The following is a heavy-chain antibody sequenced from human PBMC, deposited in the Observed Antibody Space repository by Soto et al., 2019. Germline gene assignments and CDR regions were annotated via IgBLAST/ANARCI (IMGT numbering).Heavy chain of an antibody. Sequence: SETLSLTCTVSGCSISSYYWSWIRQPPGKGLEWIGYIYYSGSTNYNPSLKSRVTISVDTSKNQFSLKLSSVTAADTAVYYCARESNPIAAADPGGNWFDPWGQGTLVTVSS. CDR1: GCSISSYY. J-gene: IGHJ5*02. D-gene: IGHD6-13*01. CDR2: IYYSGST. CDR3: ARESNPIAAADPGGNWFDP. V-gene: IGHV4-59*01.